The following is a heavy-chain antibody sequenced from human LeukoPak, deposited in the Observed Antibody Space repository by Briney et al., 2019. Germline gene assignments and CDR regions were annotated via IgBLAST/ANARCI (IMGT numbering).Heavy chain of an antibody. D-gene: IGHD3-3*01. CDR1: GYTFTNYW. V-gene: IGHV5-51*01. Sequence: GESLKISCKASGYTFTNYWIGWVRQMPGKGLEWMGIIYPGDSDTRYSPSFQGQVTISADKSISTAYLQWSSLKASDTAMYYCARPVVRFLEWSPDYCDYWGQGTLVTVSS. CDR2: IYPGDSDT. CDR3: ARPVVRFLEWSPDYCDY. J-gene: IGHJ4*02.